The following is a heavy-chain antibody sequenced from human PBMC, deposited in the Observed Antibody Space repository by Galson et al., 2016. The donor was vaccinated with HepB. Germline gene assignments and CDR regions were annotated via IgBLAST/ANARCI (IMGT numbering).Heavy chain of an antibody. CDR3: VREGLADGSYFDY. D-gene: IGHD5-24*01. V-gene: IGHV3-7*01. CDR1: GFTISAYW. Sequence: SLRLSCAASGFTISAYWMSWVRQAPGKGLEWVANIKEDGSEDYYVDAVRGRFTISRDNAKNSLYFQMNSLKVEDTAIYYCVREGLADGSYFDYWGQGTLVTVSS. CDR2: IKEDGSED. J-gene: IGHJ4*02.